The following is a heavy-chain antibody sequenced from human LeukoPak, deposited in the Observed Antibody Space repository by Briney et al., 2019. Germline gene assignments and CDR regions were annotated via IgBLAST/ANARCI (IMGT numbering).Heavy chain of an antibody. CDR2: IYPGDSDT. D-gene: IGHD6-13*01. Sequence: GESLKSSSKGSGYSFTSYWIGWVRQMPWKGLEWMGIIYPGDSDTRYSASFQGQVTISADKSISTAYLQWSSLKASDTAMYYCARRRIAAGRRGFDPWGQGTLVTVSS. CDR1: GYSFTSYW. CDR3: ARRRIAAGRRGFDP. J-gene: IGHJ5*02. V-gene: IGHV5-51*01.